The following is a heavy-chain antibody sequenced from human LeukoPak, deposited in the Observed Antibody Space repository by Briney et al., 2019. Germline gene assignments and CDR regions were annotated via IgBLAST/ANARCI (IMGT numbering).Heavy chain of an antibody. CDR3: ARAVQLERPPPLIGYYFMDV. CDR2: IYYSGST. D-gene: IGHD1-1*01. Sequence: SEALSLTCTVSGGSISSYYWSWIRQPPGKGLEWIGYIYYSGSTNYNPSLKSRVTISVDMSKNQFSLKLRSVTAADTAVYYCARAVQLERPPPLIGYYFMDVWGKGTTVTVSS. V-gene: IGHV4-59*01. J-gene: IGHJ6*03. CDR1: GGSISSYY.